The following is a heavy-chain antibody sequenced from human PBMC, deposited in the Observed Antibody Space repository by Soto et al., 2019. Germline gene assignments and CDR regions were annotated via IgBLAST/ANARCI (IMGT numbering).Heavy chain of an antibody. V-gene: IGHV3-21*01. J-gene: IGHJ4*02. CDR2: ISSNSRYI. D-gene: IGHD2-2*02. CDR3: TRGDCSGTSCYNFDY. Sequence: EVQLVESGGGLVKPGGSLRLSCAASGFTFSTYSMHWVRQAPGWGLEWVSYISSNSRYIYYADSVKGRFTISGDNAKNSLYLQMDSLRAEDTAVYYCTRGDCSGTSCYNFDYWGQGTLVTVSS. CDR1: GFTFSTYS.